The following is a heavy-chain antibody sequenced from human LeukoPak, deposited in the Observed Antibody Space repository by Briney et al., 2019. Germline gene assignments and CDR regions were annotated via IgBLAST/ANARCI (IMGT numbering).Heavy chain of an antibody. J-gene: IGHJ6*03. CDR2: IYPGDSGT. V-gene: IGHV5-51*01. Sequence: GESLKISCKGSGYSFTSYWIGWVRQMPGKGLEWMGIIYPGDSGTRYSPSFQGQVTISADKSISTAYLQWSSLKASDTAMYYCARLVDNIVVVPAAMPHYYYYMDVWGKGTTVTVSS. CDR1: GYSFTSYW. D-gene: IGHD2-2*01. CDR3: ARLVDNIVVVPAAMPHYYYYMDV.